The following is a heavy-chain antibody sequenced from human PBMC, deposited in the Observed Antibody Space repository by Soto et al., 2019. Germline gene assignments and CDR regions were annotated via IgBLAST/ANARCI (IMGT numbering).Heavy chain of an antibody. CDR3: ARGLTRTIFGVVIIVRFDY. CDR2: IIPIFGTA. V-gene: IGHV1-69*13. D-gene: IGHD3-3*01. Sequence: SVNVSCKSSGGTFSSYAISWVRQAPGQGLEWMGGIIPIFGTANYAQKFQGRVTITADESTSTAYMELSSLRSEDTAVYYCARGLTRTIFGVVIIVRFDYWGQGTLVTVSS. CDR1: GGTFSSYA. J-gene: IGHJ4*02.